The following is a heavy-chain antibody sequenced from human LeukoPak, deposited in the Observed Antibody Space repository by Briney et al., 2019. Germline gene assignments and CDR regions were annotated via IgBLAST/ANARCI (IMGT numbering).Heavy chain of an antibody. D-gene: IGHD2-2*01. CDR1: GGSISSGSYY. Sequence: PSQTLSLTCTVSGGSISSGSYYWSWIRQPAGKGPEWIGRIYTSGSTNYNPSLKSRVTISVDTSKNQFSLKLSSVTAADTAVYYCARGLPRYCSSTSCVPYGDFYYYYYMDVWGKGTTVTVSS. J-gene: IGHJ6*03. CDR2: IYTSGST. CDR3: ARGLPRYCSSTSCVPYGDFYYYYYMDV. V-gene: IGHV4-61*02.